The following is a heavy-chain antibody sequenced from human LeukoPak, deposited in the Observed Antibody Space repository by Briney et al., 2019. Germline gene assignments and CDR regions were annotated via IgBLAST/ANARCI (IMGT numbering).Heavy chain of an antibody. CDR2: INYSGST. CDR3: ARDRHRPVGATWVHDAFDI. CDR1: GGSISSSSYY. D-gene: IGHD1-26*01. Sequence: SETLSLTCTVSGGSISSSSYYWGWIRQPPGKGLEWIGSINYSGSTYYNPSLKSRITITSDTSKNQFSLKLSSVTAADTAVYYCARDRHRPVGATWVHDAFDIWGQGTMVTVSS. J-gene: IGHJ3*02. V-gene: IGHV4-39*07.